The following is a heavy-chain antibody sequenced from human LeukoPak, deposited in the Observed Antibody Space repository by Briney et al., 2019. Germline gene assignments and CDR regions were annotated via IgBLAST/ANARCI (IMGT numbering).Heavy chain of an antibody. Sequence: KPSETLPLTCTVSGGSISSYYWSWIRQPPGKGLEWIGYIYTSGSTNYNPSLKSRVTISVDTSKNQFSLKLSSVTAADTAVYYCARHHIAAAGFDYWGQGTLVTVSS. J-gene: IGHJ4*02. CDR1: GGSISSYY. CDR2: IYTSGST. CDR3: ARHHIAAAGFDY. D-gene: IGHD6-13*01. V-gene: IGHV4-4*09.